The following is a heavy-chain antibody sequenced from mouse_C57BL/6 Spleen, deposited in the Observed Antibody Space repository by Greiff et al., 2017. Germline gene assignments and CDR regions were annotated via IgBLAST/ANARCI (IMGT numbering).Heavy chain of an antibody. CDR3: ASGNSWFAY. D-gene: IGHD2-1*01. J-gene: IGHJ3*01. CDR1: GYTFTSYW. V-gene: IGHV1-74*01. Sequence: QVQLKQPGAELVKPGASVRVSCKASGYTFTSYWMHWVKQRPGQGLEWIGRIHPSDSDTNYNQKFKGKATLTVDKSSSTAYMQLSSLTSEDSAVYYCASGNSWFAYWGQGTLVTVSA. CDR2: IHPSDSDT.